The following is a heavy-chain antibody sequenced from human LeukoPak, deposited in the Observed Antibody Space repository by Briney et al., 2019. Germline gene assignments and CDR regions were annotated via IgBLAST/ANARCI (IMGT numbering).Heavy chain of an antibody. J-gene: IGHJ3*02. D-gene: IGHD3-3*01. V-gene: IGHV4-30-2*01. Sequence: SETLSLTCAASGGSISSGGYSWSWIRQPPGKGLEWIGYIYHSGSTYYNPSLKSRVTISVDRSKNQFSLKLSSVTAADTAVYYCATRLGDYDFWSGAFDIWGQGTMVTVSS. CDR1: GGSISSGGYS. CDR3: ATRLGDYDFWSGAFDI. CDR2: IYHSGST.